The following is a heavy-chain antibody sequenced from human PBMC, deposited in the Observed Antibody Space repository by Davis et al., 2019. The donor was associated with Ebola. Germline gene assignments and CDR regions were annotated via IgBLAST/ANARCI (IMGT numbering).Heavy chain of an antibody. D-gene: IGHD1-1*01. CDR1: GYTFTSYD. CDR2: MNPNSGNT. CDR3: ARGRWKRGDYYYYGMDV. J-gene: IGHJ6*02. V-gene: IGHV1-8*01. Sequence: ASVKVSCKASGYTFTSYDINWVRQATGQGLEWMGWMNPNSGNTGYAQKFQGRVTMTRNTSISTAYMELSSLRSEDTAVYYCARGRWKRGDYYYYGMDVWGQGTTVTVSS.